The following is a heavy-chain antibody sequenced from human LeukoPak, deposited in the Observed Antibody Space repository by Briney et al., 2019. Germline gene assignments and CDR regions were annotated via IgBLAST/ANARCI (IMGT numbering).Heavy chain of an antibody. D-gene: IGHD2-21*02. CDR2: ISGGAGNT. V-gene: IGHV3-53*01. Sequence: GGSLRLSCAASGFTVSSNYMSWVRQAPGKGLEWVSLISGGAGNTYYAASVKGRFTISRDNSKNTLYLQMNSLGLEDTAGYYCAKEARHCGGDCFSLLDCWGQGTLVTVSS. J-gene: IGHJ4*02. CDR3: AKEARHCGGDCFSLLDC. CDR1: GFTVSSNY.